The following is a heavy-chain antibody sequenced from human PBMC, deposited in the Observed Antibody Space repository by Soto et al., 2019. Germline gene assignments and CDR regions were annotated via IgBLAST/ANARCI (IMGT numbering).Heavy chain of an antibody. V-gene: IGHV3-7*01. D-gene: IGHD3-3*01. CDR3: AREISISLSAFDI. J-gene: IGHJ3*02. Sequence: GGSLRLSCATSGFSFSSHWMSWVRQAPGKGLEWVANINQDGSDIKHVDSVKGRFTISRDNARKSLHLQMNSLGVEDTALYYCAREISISLSAFDIWGQGTMVTVSS. CDR1: GFSFSSHW. CDR2: INQDGSDI.